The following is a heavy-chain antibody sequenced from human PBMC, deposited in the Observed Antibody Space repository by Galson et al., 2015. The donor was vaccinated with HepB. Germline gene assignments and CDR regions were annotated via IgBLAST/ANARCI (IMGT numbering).Heavy chain of an antibody. D-gene: IGHD6-25*01. CDR2: ISSSSSTI. V-gene: IGHV3-48*01. CDR3: AREAVRSSGVDYYYYYGMDV. J-gene: IGHJ6*02. Sequence: SLRLSCAASGFTFSSYSMNWVRQAPGKGLEWVSYISSSSSTIYYADSVKGRFTISRDNAKNSLYLQMNSLRAEDTAVYYCAREAVRSSGVDYYYYYGMDVWGQGTTVTVSS. CDR1: GFTFSSYS.